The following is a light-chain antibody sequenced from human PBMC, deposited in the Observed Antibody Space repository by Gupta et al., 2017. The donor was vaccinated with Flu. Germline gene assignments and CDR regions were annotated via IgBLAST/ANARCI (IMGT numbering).Light chain of an antibody. CDR3: QQRYSWPPLT. CDR2: DAS. CDR1: QSISNY. Sequence: EIVLTQSPATLPLSPGERATLSCRASQSISNYLAWYQHKPGQPPRLLIYDASSRATDIPARFGGSGSGTYFTLTISSLEHEDVAVYCRQQRYSWPPLTFGGGTKVEIK. V-gene: IGKV3-11*01. J-gene: IGKJ4*01.